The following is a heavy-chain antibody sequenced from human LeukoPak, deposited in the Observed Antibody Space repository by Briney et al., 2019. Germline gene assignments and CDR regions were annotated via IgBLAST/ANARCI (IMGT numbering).Heavy chain of an antibody. D-gene: IGHD6-19*01. V-gene: IGHV3-30*03. J-gene: IGHJ4*02. CDR1: GFTFRRYV. Sequence: GRSLRLSCAASGFTFRRYVMHWVRQAPGKGLEWVAVISSDGIYKHYATSVKGRFTISRDNPKNTVYLQMNSLRAEDTAVYYCARDWSTSGWTTFAYWGQGNLVTVSS. CDR3: ARDWSTSGWTTFAY. CDR2: ISSDGIYK.